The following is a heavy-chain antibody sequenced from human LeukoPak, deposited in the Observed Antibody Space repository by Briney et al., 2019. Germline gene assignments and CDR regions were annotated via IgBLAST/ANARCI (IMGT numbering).Heavy chain of an antibody. CDR2: INYWGHT. CDR3: APTYSYTGGGYDY. Sequence: SETLSLTCTVSGGSISGSNYHWGWIRQPPGKGLEWIGSINYWGHTYYNPSLESRVTISVDTSKNQFSMKVSSVTAADTALYYCAPTYSYTGGGYDYWGQGTLVTVSS. D-gene: IGHD5-18*01. J-gene: IGHJ4*02. CDR1: GGSISGSNYH. V-gene: IGHV4-39*01.